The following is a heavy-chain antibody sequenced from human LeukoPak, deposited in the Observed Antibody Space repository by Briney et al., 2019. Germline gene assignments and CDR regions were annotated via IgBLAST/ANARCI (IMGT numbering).Heavy chain of an antibody. CDR2: INPRGGSV. CDR3: ARDYHGSGSPTTFDY. J-gene: IGHJ4*02. V-gene: IGHV1-46*01. CDR1: GYTFTSFY. D-gene: IGHD3-10*01. Sequence: ASVKVSCKASGYTFTSFYMHWVRQAPGQGLEWMGIINPRGGSVSSAQNFQDRITLTRDTSTSTVYMELSSLRSDDTAVYYCARDYHGSGSPTTFDYWGQGTLVTISS.